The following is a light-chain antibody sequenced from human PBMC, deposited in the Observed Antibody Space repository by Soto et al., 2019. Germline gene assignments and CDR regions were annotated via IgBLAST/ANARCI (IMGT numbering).Light chain of an antibody. J-gene: IGKJ5*01. CDR1: QGISSY. Sequence: IQLTKSPSSLSASVGDRVTITCRASQGISSYLAWYQQKPGKAPKLLIYAASTLQSGVPSRFSGSGSGTDFTLTISSLQPEDVATYYCQKLNSYPRITFGQGTRLEIK. CDR2: AAS. CDR3: QKLNSYPRIT. V-gene: IGKV1-9*01.